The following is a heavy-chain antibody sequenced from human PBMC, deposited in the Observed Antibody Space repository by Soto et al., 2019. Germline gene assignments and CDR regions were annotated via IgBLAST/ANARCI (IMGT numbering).Heavy chain of an antibody. CDR2: VNNDGRNT. Sequence: EVQVVESGGGLVQPGGSLRLSCTTSGFTFSNYWTHWVRQAPGKGLVWVSRVNNDGRNTIYTDSVKGRFTISRDNAKNTVYLEMNSLRADDSALYFCTKGRFRHAFDMWGQGTTVTVPS. CDR1: GFTFSNYW. J-gene: IGHJ3*02. D-gene: IGHD3-3*01. V-gene: IGHV3-74*01. CDR3: TKGRFRHAFDM.